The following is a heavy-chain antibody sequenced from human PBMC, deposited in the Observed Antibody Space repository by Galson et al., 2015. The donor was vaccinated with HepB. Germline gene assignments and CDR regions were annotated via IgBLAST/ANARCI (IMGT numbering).Heavy chain of an antibody. J-gene: IGHJ5*01. V-gene: IGHV6-1*01. Sequence: CAISGDSVSSNRAAWNWVRQSPSRGLEWLGRTYYRSKWSSNYAESVKSRITISPDTSKNQFSLQLNSATPEDTAVYYCARTMSADGTNCFDSWGQGTLVTVSS. CDR2: TYYRSKWSS. CDR3: ARTMSADGTNCFDS. CDR1: GDSVSSNRAA. D-gene: IGHD6-13*01.